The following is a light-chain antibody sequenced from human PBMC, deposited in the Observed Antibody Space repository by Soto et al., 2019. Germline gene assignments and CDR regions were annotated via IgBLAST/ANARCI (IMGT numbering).Light chain of an antibody. V-gene: IGKV1-5*03. CDR1: QSISSW. CDR3: QQYNSYSRT. CDR2: KAS. Sequence: DIQMTQSPSTLSASVGDRVTITCRASQSISSWLAWYQQKPGKAPNLLVYKASSLDRGAPSRFSGSGAGTEFTLTISSLQPDDVATYYCQQYNSYSRTFGQGTKVEIK. J-gene: IGKJ1*01.